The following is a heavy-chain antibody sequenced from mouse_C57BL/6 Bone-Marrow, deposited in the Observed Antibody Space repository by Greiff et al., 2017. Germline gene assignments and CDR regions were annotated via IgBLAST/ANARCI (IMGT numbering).Heavy chain of an antibody. CDR3: SRSRDCGYWYFDV. V-gene: IGHV3-8*01. CDR2: IRYSSST. J-gene: IGHJ1*03. Sequence: EVKLVESGPGLAKPSQTLSLTCSVTGYSITSDYWNWIRKFPGNKLEYMGYIRYSSSTYYNPSHKSRLSITRDTAKNQYYLQLNSVTTEDTATYYCSRSRDCGYWYFDVWGTGTTVTVSS. CDR1: GYSITSDY.